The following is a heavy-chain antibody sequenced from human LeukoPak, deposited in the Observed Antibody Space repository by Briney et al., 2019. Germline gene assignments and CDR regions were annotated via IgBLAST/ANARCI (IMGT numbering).Heavy chain of an antibody. D-gene: IGHD1-1*01. V-gene: IGHV4-4*02. CDR2: IYHSGSP. CDR1: GGSISSNNW. J-gene: IGHJ4*02. Sequence: SGTLSLTCAVSGGSISSNNWWGWARQPPGKGLEWIGEIYHSGSPSYNPSLKSRVTISVDKSRNHFSLNLSSVTAADTAVYYCARVNINNWHSCDYWGQGTLVTVSS. CDR3: ARVNINNWHSCDY.